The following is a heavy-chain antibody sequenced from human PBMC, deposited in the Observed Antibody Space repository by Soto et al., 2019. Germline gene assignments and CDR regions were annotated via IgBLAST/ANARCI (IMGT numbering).Heavy chain of an antibody. V-gene: IGHV1-46*04. D-gene: IGHD3-10*01. Sequence: ASVKVSCKASGYTFANYYMHWVRQAPGQGLEWMGTINPNGDSTTYAQKLQGRVIMTRDTSTSTLYMELSSLRSEDTAMYYCTREYAVECGSYSLWGQ. CDR1: GYTFANYY. CDR3: TREYAVECGSYSL. CDR2: INPNGDST. J-gene: IGHJ3*01.